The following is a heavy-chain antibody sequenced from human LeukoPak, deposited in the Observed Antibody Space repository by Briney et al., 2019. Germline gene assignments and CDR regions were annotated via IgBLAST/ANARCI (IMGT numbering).Heavy chain of an antibody. CDR3: ARALTMYDAFDI. D-gene: IGHD5-24*01. V-gene: IGHV1-18*01. CDR2: ISAYNGNT. CDR1: GYTFTSYA. J-gene: IGHJ3*02. Sequence: GASVKVSCKASGYTFTSYAMNWVRQAPGQGLEWMGWISAYNGNTNYAQKLQGRVTMTTDTSTSTAYMELRSLRSDDTAVYYCARALTMYDAFDIWGQGTMVTVSS.